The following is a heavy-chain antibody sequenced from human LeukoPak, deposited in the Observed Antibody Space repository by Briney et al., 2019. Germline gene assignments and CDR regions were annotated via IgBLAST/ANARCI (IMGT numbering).Heavy chain of an antibody. CDR1: GFTFSSYS. D-gene: IGHD2-15*01. CDR2: ISSSSSYI. CDR3: ASSGYCSGGSCH. Sequence: GGSLRLSCAASGFTFSSYSMNWVRQAPGKGLEWVSSISSSSSYIYYADSVKGRFTISRDNAKNSLYLQMNSLRAEDTAVYYCASSGYCSGGSCHWGQGTLVTVSS. V-gene: IGHV3-21*01. J-gene: IGHJ4*02.